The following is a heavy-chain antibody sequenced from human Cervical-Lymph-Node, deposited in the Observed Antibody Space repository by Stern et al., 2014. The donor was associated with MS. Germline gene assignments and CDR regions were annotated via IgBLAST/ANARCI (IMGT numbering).Heavy chain of an antibody. CDR1: GYTFTSYG. D-gene: IGHD3-10*01. Sequence: VQLVESGAEVKKPGASVKVSCKATGYTFTSYGISWVRQAPGQGPEWMGWISPYNGNTHYAQKIQGRLTMTTDTSTSTAYMELKNLKSDDTAVYYCARDGSYLWDYWGQGSLVTVSS. V-gene: IGHV1-18*01. CDR2: ISPYNGNT. CDR3: ARDGSYLWDY. J-gene: IGHJ4*02.